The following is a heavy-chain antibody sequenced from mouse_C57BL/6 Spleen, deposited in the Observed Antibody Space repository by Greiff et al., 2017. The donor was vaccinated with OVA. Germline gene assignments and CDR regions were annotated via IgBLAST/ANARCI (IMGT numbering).Heavy chain of an antibody. CDR2: IRSGSSTI. D-gene: IGHD2-1*01. V-gene: IGHV5-17*01. Sequence: EVKLMESGGGLVKPGGSLKLSCAASGFTFSDYGMHWVRQAPEKGLEWVAYIRSGSSTIYYADTVKGRFTSSRDNAKNTLFLQMTSLRSEDTAMYYCARWVLYGNYDWYFDVWGTGTTVTVSS. CDR3: ARWVLYGNYDWYFDV. J-gene: IGHJ1*03. CDR1: GFTFSDYG.